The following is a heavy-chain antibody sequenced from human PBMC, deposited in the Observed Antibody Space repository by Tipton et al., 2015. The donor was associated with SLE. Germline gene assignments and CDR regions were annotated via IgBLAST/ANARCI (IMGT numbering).Heavy chain of an antibody. CDR1: SGSISSSLYY. CDR2: IFHSGST. J-gene: IGHJ6*03. D-gene: IGHD2-2*01. Sequence: GLVKPSESLSLTCTVSSGSISSSLYYWGWIRQPPGKGLEWIGSIFHSGSTFYNPSLQSRVTISVDTSKNQFSLKLNSVTAADTAVYYCARGGLKYRRGDSPMDVWGKGTTVTVSS. V-gene: IGHV4-39*07. CDR3: ARGGLKYRRGDSPMDV.